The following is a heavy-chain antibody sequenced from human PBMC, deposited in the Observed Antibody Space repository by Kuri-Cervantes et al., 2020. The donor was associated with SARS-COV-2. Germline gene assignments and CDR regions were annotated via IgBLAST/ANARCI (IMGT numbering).Heavy chain of an antibody. D-gene: IGHD1-26*01. V-gene: IGHV3-30*18. CDR1: GFTFSSYA. CDR2: ISYDGGNK. Sequence: GGSLRLSCAASGFTFSSYAMSWVRQAPGKGLEWVAVISYDGGNKYYADSVKGRFTISRDNSKNTLYLQMNSLRAEDTAVYYCAKDGPDSGSYLFDYWGQGTLVTVSS. J-gene: IGHJ4*02. CDR3: AKDGPDSGSYLFDY.